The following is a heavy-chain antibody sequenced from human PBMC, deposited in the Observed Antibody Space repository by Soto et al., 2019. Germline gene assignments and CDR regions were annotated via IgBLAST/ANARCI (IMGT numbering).Heavy chain of an antibody. V-gene: IGHV1-69*12. CDR1: GGTFSSYA. J-gene: IGHJ6*02. CDR3: ARATVGARFGHYYSGMDV. CDR2: IGPIFGTP. D-gene: IGHD3-10*01. Sequence: QVQLVQSGPEVKKPGSSVKVSCKASGGTFSSYAISWVRQAPGQGLEWMGGIGPIFGTPNYAQKFQGRVTITAYESTSTASMELSGLRSAEKALYYCARATVGARFGHYYSGMDVWGQGTTVTVSS.